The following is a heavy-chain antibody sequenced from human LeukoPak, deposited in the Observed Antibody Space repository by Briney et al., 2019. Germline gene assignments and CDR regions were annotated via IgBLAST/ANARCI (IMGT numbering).Heavy chain of an antibody. V-gene: IGHV1-18*01. CDR2: ISAYNGNT. D-gene: IGHD4-17*01. CDR1: GYTFTSYG. J-gene: IGHJ6*02. Sequence: ASVNVSCKASGYTFTSYGISWVRQAPGQGLEWMGWISAYNGNTNYAQKLQGRVTMTTDTSASTAYMELRSLRSDDTAVYYCARSGGGDSPYYYYGMDVSGPGTTVTVSS. CDR3: ARSGGGDSPYYYYGMDV.